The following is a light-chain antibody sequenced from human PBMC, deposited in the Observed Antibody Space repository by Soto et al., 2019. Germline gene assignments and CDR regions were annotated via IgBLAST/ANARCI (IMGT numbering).Light chain of an antibody. CDR2: DTS. Sequence: PGERVTLSCRASQTVSSSLAWYQQRPGQAPRLLIHDTSTRAAGIAARFSGSGSGTEFTLTISSLQSEDSAVYYCQQYVHWPPGAFGQGTTVEIK. CDR3: QQYVHWPPGA. J-gene: IGKJ1*01. CDR1: QTVSSS. V-gene: IGKV3-15*01.